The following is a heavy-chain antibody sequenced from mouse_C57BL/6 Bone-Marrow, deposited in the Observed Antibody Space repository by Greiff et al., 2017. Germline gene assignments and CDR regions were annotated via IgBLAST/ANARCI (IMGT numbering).Heavy chain of an antibody. J-gene: IGHJ2*01. V-gene: IGHV1-69*01. CDR3: ARDYSKRRFDY. CDR1: GYTFTSYW. CDR2: IDPSDSYT. D-gene: IGHD2-5*01. Sequence: QVQLQQPGAELVMPGASVKLSCKASGYTFTSYWMHWVKQRPGQGLEWIGEIDPSDSYTNYNQKFKGKSTLTVDKSSSTAYMQRSSLTSEDSAVYDCARDYSKRRFDYWGQGTTLTVSS.